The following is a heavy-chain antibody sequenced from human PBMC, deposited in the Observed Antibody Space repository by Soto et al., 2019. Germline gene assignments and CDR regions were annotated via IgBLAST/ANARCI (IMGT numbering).Heavy chain of an antibody. J-gene: IGHJ5*02. Sequence: SGPTLVNPTQTLTLTCIFSGFSLRTSGVGVGWIRQPPGKALEWLGFIYWNDDKRYSPSLKSRLTITKDTSKSQVVLTMTNMDPVDTATYYCAKSGSSGWYGWFDPCGQGTLVTVSS. V-gene: IGHV2-5*01. D-gene: IGHD6-19*01. CDR2: IYWNDDK. CDR3: AKSGSSGWYGWFDP. CDR1: GFSLRTSGVG.